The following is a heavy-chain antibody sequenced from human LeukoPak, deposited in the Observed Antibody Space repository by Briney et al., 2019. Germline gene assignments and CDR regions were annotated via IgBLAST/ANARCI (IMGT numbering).Heavy chain of an antibody. CDR2: ISGSGGST. Sequence: PGGSLRLSCAASGFTFSSYAMSWVRQAPGKGLAWVSAISGSGGSTYYADSVKGRFTISRDNSKNTLYLQMNSLRAEDTAVYYCAKDHDYGDYGPYYLDYWGQGTLVTVSS. D-gene: IGHD4-17*01. V-gene: IGHV3-23*01. CDR1: GFTFSSYA. CDR3: AKDHDYGDYGPYYLDY. J-gene: IGHJ4*02.